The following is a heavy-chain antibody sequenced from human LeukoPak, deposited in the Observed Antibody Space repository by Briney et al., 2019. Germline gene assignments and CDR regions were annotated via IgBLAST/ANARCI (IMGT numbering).Heavy chain of an antibody. CDR1: GYTFTGDY. Sequence: ASVTVSCKASGYTFTGDYMHWVRQAPGQGLEWMGWINPNSGGTNYAQKFQGRVTMTRDTSISTAYMELSRLRSDDTAVYYCARSPDIVVVVAATRGSPSSEFDYWGQGTLVTVSS. CDR2: INPNSGGT. J-gene: IGHJ4*02. V-gene: IGHV1-2*02. D-gene: IGHD2-15*01. CDR3: ARSPDIVVVVAATRGSPSSEFDY.